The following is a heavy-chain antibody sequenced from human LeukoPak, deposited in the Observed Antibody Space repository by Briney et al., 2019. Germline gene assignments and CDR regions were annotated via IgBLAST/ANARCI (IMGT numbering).Heavy chain of an antibody. Sequence: PSQTLSLTCTVSGGSISSGSYYWSWIRQPAGKGLEWIGRIYTSGSTNYNPSLKSRVTISVDTSKNQFSLKLSSVTAADTAVYYCAREIAAAGTNAFDIWGQGTMVTVSS. D-gene: IGHD6-13*01. CDR2: IYTSGST. J-gene: IGHJ3*02. V-gene: IGHV4-61*02. CDR3: AREIAAAGTNAFDI. CDR1: GGSISSGSYY.